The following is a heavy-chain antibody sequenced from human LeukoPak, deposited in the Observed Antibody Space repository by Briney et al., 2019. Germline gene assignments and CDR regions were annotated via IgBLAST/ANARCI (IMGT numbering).Heavy chain of an antibody. D-gene: IGHD3-3*01. V-gene: IGHV3-30*14. CDR3: ARERSGYLDY. CDR2: ILDDGSKI. J-gene: IGHJ4*02. Sequence: GGSLRLSCAASGSTFSTDAMHWVRQAPGKGLEWVAVILDDGSKIYYADSVKGRFTISRDNSKNTLYLQMNSLRAEDTAVYYCARERSGYLDYWGQGTLVTVSS. CDR1: GSTFSTDA.